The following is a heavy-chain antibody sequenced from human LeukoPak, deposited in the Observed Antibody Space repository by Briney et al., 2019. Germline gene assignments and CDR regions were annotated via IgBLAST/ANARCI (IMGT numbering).Heavy chain of an antibody. CDR3: ARQLMVRGVPMSMDV. CDR1: GYSISSGYY. D-gene: IGHD3-10*01. V-gene: IGHV4-38-2*02. J-gene: IGHJ6*03. CDR2: IYHSGST. Sequence: SETLSLTCTVSGYSISSGYYWGWIRQPPGKGLEWIGSIYHSGSTYYNPSLKSRVTISVDTSKNQFSLKLSSVTAADTAVYYCARQLMVRGVPMSMDVWGKGTTVTISS.